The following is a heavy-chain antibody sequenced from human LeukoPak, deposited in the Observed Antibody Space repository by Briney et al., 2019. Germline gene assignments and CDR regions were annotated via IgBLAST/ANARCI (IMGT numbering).Heavy chain of an antibody. Sequence: PGGSLRLSCAASGFTFSSYAMSWVRQAPGKGLEWVSAISGSGGSTYCADSAKGRFTISRDNSKNTLYLQMNSLRAEDTAVYYCAKLSSGWFSKVDAFDIWGQGTMVTVSS. D-gene: IGHD6-19*01. V-gene: IGHV3-23*01. CDR3: AKLSSGWFSKVDAFDI. J-gene: IGHJ3*02. CDR1: GFTFSSYA. CDR2: ISGSGGST.